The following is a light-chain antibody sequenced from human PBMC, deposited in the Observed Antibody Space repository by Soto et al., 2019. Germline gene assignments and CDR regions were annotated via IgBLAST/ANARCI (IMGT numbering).Light chain of an antibody. CDR2: GAS. V-gene: IGKV3-20*01. CDR3: QQYGSSHWT. J-gene: IGKJ1*01. CDR1: QTIRSNY. Sequence: ETVLTQSPGTLSLSPGERATLSCRASQTIRSNYLAWYRQTPGQAPRLLIYGASNRATGIADRFSGSGSGTDSTLIISRLEPEDFALYYCQQYGSSHWTFGQGTKVEIK.